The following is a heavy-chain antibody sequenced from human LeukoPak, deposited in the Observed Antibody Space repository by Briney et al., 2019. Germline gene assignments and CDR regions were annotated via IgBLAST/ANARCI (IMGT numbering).Heavy chain of an antibody. CDR3: ARQVHCSSTSCPIYYYYYGMDA. D-gene: IGHD2-2*01. CDR1: GGSISGSSYD. V-gene: IGHV4-39*01. J-gene: IGHJ6*02. Sequence: MASETLSLTCTVSGGSISGSSYDRGWIRQPPGKGLEWIGSIYYSGSTYYNPSLKSRVTISVDTSKNQFSLKLSSVTAAGTAVYYCARQVHCSSTSCPIYYYYYGMDAWGQGTTVTVSS. CDR2: IYYSGST.